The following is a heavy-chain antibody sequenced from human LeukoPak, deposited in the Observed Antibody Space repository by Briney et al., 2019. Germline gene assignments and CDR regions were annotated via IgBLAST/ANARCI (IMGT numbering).Heavy chain of an antibody. D-gene: IGHD2-2*02. J-gene: IGHJ6*04. CDR3: ARVPRYCSSTSCNRMDV. CDR1: GYTFTGYY. CDR2: INPNSGGT. V-gene: IGHV1-2*02. Sequence: GASVKVSCKASGYTFTGYYMHWVRQAPGQGLEWMGWINPNSGGTNYAQEFQGRVTMTRDTSISTAYMELSRLRSDDTAVYYCARVPRYCSSTSCNRMDVWGKGTTVTVSS.